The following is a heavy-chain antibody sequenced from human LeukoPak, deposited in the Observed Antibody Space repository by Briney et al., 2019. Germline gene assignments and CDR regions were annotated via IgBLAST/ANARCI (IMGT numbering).Heavy chain of an antibody. V-gene: IGHV3-33*08. CDR2: IWYDGSNK. J-gene: IGHJ6*02. CDR1: GFSFTSYW. Sequence: PGGSLRLSCVASGFSFTSYWMSWVRQAPGKGLEWVAVIWYDGSNKYYADSVKGRFTISRDNSKNTLYLQMNSLRAEDTAVYYCARDLVLWGFALGYCSGGSCSIGMDVWGQGTTVTVSS. CDR3: ARDLVLWGFALGYCSGGSCSIGMDV. D-gene: IGHD2-15*01.